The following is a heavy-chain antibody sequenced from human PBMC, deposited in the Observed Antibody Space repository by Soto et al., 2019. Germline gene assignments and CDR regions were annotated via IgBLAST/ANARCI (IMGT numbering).Heavy chain of an antibody. Sequence: SETLSLTCTVSGGSISSYYWSWIRQPPGKGLEWIGYIYYSGSTNYNPSLKSRVTISVDTSKNQFSLKLSSVTAADTAVYYCARQRGEDGSGSYYNIYYYYYMDVWGKGTTVTVSS. CDR1: GGSISSYY. J-gene: IGHJ6*03. V-gene: IGHV4-59*08. D-gene: IGHD3-10*01. CDR2: IYYSGST. CDR3: ARQRGEDGSGSYYNIYYYYYMDV.